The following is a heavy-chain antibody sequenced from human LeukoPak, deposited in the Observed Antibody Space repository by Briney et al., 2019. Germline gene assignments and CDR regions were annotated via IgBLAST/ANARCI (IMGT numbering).Heavy chain of an antibody. D-gene: IGHD2-15*01. CDR2: INPNSGGT. V-gene: IGHV1-2*02. CDR1: GYTFTGYY. J-gene: IGHJ4*02. CDR3: VRRYCSGGSCYSVVFDY. Sequence: ASVKVSCKASGYTFTGYYMHWVRQAPGQGLEWMGWINPNSGGTNYAQKFQGRVTMTRDTSISTAYMELSRLRSDDTAVYYCVRRYCSGGSCYSVVFDYWGQGTLVTVSS.